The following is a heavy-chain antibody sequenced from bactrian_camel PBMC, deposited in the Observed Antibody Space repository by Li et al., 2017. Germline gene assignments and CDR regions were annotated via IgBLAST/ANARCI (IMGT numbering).Heavy chain of an antibody. CDR1: GYTDGEYC. CDR3: SKGSLQAATLE. D-gene: IGHD4*01. CDR2: IDGDGGT. V-gene: IGHV3S9*01. J-gene: IGHJ4*01. Sequence: HVQLVESGGGSVQTGGSLRLSCTVSGYTDGEYCIGWFRQTTENLREGVAGIDGDGGTFYADFVEGRFTISQDLDKMTVFLDMDNLQSTDTAMYYCSKGSLQAATLERGQGTQVTVS.